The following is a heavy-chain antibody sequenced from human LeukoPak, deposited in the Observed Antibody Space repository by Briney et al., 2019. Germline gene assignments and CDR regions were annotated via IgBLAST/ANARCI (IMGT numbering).Heavy chain of an antibody. V-gene: IGHV4-39*07. Sequence: SSETLSLTCTVSGGSISSSSYYWGWIRQPPGKGLEWIGSIYYSGSTYYNPSLKSRVTISVDTSKNQFSLKLSSVTAADTAVYYCAREEVTAAADYWGQGTLVTVSS. D-gene: IGHD6-13*01. CDR3: AREEVTAAADY. CDR1: GGSISSSSYY. CDR2: IYYSGST. J-gene: IGHJ4*02.